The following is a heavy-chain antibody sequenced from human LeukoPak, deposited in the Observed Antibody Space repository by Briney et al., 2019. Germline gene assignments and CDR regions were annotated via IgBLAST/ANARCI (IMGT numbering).Heavy chain of an antibody. CDR2: ISYDGSNK. Sequence: GRSLRLSCAASGFTFSSYAMHWVRQAPGKGLEWVAVISYDGSNKYYADSVKGRFTISRDNSKNTLYLQMNSLRAEDTAVYYCDAAHFDYWGQGTLVTVSS. J-gene: IGHJ4*02. V-gene: IGHV3-30-3*02. CDR3: DAAHFDY. CDR1: GFTFSSYA. D-gene: IGHD6-13*01.